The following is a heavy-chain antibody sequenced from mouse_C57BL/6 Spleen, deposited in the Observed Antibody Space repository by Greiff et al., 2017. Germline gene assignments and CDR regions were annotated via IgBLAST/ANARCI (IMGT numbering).Heavy chain of an antibody. CDR3: ARLIITTVRNAMDY. J-gene: IGHJ4*01. CDR1: GYAFSSSW. V-gene: IGHV1-82*01. D-gene: IGHD1-1*01. CDR2: IYPGDGDT. Sequence: QVQLQQSVPELVKPGASVKISCKASGYAFSSSWMNWVKQRPGKGLEWIGRIYPGDGDTNYNGKFKGKATLTADKSSSTAYMQLSSLTSEDSAVYYCARLIITTVRNAMDYWGQGTSVTVSS.